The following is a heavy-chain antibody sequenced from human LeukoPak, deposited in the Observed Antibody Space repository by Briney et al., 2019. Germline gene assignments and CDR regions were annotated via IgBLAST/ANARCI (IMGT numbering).Heavy chain of an antibody. CDR3: ARLISTWIQPYYFDY. CDR2: IYHSGST. J-gene: IGHJ4*02. D-gene: IGHD5-18*01. CDR1: GGSISSGGYY. V-gene: IGHV4-30-2*01. Sequence: PSQTLSLTCTVSGGSISSGGYYWSWIRQPPGKGLEWIGYIYHSGSTYYNPSLKSRVTISVDTSKNQFSLKLSSVTAADTAVYYCARLISTWIQPYYFDYWGQGTLVTVSS.